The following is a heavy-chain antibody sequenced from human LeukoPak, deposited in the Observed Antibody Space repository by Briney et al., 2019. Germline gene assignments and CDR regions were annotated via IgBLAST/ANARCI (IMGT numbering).Heavy chain of an antibody. CDR3: AKDYYGPAEQFDY. J-gene: IGHJ4*02. Sequence: GGSLRLSCAASGFIFSGYSMNWVRQAPGKGLEWVSGISGSGGSTWYADSVKGRFTISRDNSKNTLYLQMNSLRAEDTAVYYCAKDYYGPAEQFDYWGQGTLVTVSS. CDR1: GFIFSGYS. D-gene: IGHD3-10*01. V-gene: IGHV3-23*01. CDR2: ISGSGGST.